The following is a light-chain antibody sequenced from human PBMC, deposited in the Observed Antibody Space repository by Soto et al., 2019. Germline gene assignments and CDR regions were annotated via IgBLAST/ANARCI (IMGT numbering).Light chain of an antibody. Sequence: QSALTQPASVSGSPGQSITISCTGTSSDVGGYNYVSWYQQHPGKAPNLMIYDVSNRPSEVSNRFSGSKSGNTASLTISGLQAEDEADYYCSSYTSPSTHVVFGGGTKLTVL. CDR3: SSYTSPSTHVV. V-gene: IGLV2-14*01. J-gene: IGLJ2*01. CDR2: DVS. CDR1: SSDVGGYNY.